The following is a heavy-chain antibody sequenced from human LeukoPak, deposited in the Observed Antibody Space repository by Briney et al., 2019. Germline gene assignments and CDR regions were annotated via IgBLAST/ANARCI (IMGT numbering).Heavy chain of an antibody. V-gene: IGHV1-69*06. D-gene: IGHD2-15*01. J-gene: IGHJ3*02. CDR3: ARDLSNVVVVAATRGAFDI. Sequence: GSSVKVSCKASGGTFSSYAISWVRQAPGQGLEWMGGIIPIFGTANYAQKFQGRVTITADKSTSTAYMELSSLRSEDTAVYYCARDLSNVVVVAATRGAFDIWGQGTMVTVSS. CDR1: GGTFSSYA. CDR2: IIPIFGTA.